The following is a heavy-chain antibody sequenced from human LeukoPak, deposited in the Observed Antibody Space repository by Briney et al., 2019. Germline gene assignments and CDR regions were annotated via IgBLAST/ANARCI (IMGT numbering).Heavy chain of an antibody. Sequence: GASVKVSCKASGGTFSSYAISWVRQAPGQGLEWMGGIIPIFGTANYAQKFQGRVTITTDESTSTAYMELSSLRSEDTAVYYCASNFHYYYYMDVWGKGTTVTVSS. CDR1: GGTFSSYA. CDR2: IIPIFGTA. J-gene: IGHJ6*03. V-gene: IGHV1-69*05. CDR3: ASNFHYYYYMDV.